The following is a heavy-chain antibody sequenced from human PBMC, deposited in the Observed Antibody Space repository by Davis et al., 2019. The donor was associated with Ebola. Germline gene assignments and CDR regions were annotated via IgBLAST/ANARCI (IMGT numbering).Heavy chain of an antibody. CDR1: GYTFTSYG. J-gene: IGHJ5*02. CDR2: ISAYNGNT. D-gene: IGHD3-3*01. CDR3: ATQGFLEWHKWFDP. V-gene: IGHV1-18*01. Sequence: AASVKVSCKASGYTFTSYGISWVRQAPGQGLEWMGWISAYNGNTNYAQKLQGRVTMTTDTSTSTAYMELRSLRSDDTAVYYCATQGFLEWHKWFDPWGQGTLVTVSS.